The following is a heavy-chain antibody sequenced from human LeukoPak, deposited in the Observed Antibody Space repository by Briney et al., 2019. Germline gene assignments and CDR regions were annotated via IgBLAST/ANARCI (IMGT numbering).Heavy chain of an antibody. CDR3: ARDGGYYYDYFDY. CDR1: GGSISSYC. Sequence: SETLSLTCTVSGGSISSYCWSWIRQPPGKGLEWIGYIYYSGSTNYNPSLKSRVTISVDTSKNQFSLKLSSVTAADTAVYYCARDGGYYYDYFDYWGQGTLVTVSS. CDR2: IYYSGST. J-gene: IGHJ4*02. V-gene: IGHV4-59*01. D-gene: IGHD3-22*01.